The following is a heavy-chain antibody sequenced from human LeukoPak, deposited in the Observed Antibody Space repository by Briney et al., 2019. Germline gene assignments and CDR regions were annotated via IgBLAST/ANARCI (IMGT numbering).Heavy chain of an antibody. J-gene: IGHJ6*02. CDR1: GFTFSSYA. Sequence: GGSLRLSCSASGFTFSSYAMHWVRQAPGKGLKYVSTISSNGVGTYYADSVKGRFTISRDNSKNTLYLQMGSLRAEDMAVYYCARESEYSYGYSGMDVWGQGTTVTVSS. CDR2: ISSNGVGT. CDR3: ARESEYSYGYSGMDV. V-gene: IGHV3-64*02. D-gene: IGHD5-18*01.